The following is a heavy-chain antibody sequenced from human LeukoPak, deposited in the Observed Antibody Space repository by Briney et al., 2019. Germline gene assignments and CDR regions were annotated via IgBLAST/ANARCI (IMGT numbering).Heavy chain of an antibody. V-gene: IGHV3-53*01. CDR3: AKEVILGYCSSTSCPDY. J-gene: IGHJ4*02. CDR1: GFTVSSNY. D-gene: IGHD2-2*01. CDR2: IYSGGST. Sequence: GGSLRLSCAASGFTVSSNYMSWVRQAPGKGLEWVSVIYSGGSTYYADSVKGRFTISRDNSKNTLYLQMNSLRAEDTAVYYCAKEVILGYCSSTSCPDYWGQGTLVTVSS.